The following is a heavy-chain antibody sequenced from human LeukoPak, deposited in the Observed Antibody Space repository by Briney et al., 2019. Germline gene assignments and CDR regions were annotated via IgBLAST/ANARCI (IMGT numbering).Heavy chain of an antibody. CDR1: GGSFSGYY. V-gene: IGHV4-34*01. Sequence: SETLSLTCAVYGGSFSGYYWSWIRQPPGKGLEWIGEINHSGSTNYNPSLKSRVTISVDTSKNQFSLKLSSVTAADTAVYYCASTEGYGSGSYEDYYYYYGMDVWGQGTTVTVSS. D-gene: IGHD3-10*01. CDR3: ASTEGYGSGSYEDYYYYYGMDV. J-gene: IGHJ6*02. CDR2: INHSGST.